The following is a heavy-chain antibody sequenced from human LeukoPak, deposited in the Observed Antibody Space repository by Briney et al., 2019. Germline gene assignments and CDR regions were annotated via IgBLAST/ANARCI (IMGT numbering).Heavy chain of an antibody. CDR2: IYYSGST. CDR3: ARDNPKFGGVIVWAFDI. V-gene: IGHV4-61*08. D-gene: IGHD3-16*02. CDR1: GGSISSGGYY. Sequence: PSETLSPTCTVSGGSISSGGYYWSWIRQPPGKGLEWIGYIYYSGSTNYNPSLKSRVTISVDTSKNQFSLKLSSVTAADTAVYYCARDNPKFGGVIVWAFDIWGQGTMVTVSS. J-gene: IGHJ3*02.